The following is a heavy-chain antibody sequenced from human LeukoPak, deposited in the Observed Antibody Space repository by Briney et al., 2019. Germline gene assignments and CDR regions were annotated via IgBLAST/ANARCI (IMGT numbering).Heavy chain of an antibody. J-gene: IGHJ6*02. CDR1: GFTFSSYA. D-gene: IGHD5-18*01. V-gene: IGHV3-23*01. Sequence: PGGSLRLSCAASGFTFSSYAMSWVRQAPGKGLEWVSIISGGGHSPYYADSVKGRFTIARDNSKNTLYLQMNSLRVEDTAVYYCARGQQPDHARYYGMDVWGQGTTVIVSS. CDR3: ARGQQPDHARYYGMDV. CDR2: ISGGGHSP.